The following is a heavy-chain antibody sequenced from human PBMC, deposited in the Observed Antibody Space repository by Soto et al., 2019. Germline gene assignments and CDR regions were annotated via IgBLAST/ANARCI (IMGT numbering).Heavy chain of an antibody. D-gene: IGHD2-8*02. CDR1: GGSFSGYY. Sequence: QVQLQQWGAGLLKPSETLSLTCAVYGGSFSGYYWSWIRQPPGKGLEWIGEINHSGSTNCNPSLKSRVTISVDTSKNQFSLKLSSVTAADTAVYYCARGQLVVVPFDIWGQGTMVTVSS. CDR2: INHSGST. V-gene: IGHV4-34*01. CDR3: ARGQLVVVPFDI. J-gene: IGHJ3*02.